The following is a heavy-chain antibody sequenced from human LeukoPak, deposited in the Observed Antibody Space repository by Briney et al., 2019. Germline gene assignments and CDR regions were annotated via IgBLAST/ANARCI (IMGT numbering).Heavy chain of an antibody. Sequence: GGSLRLSCAASGFTFSDYYMSWIRQAPGKGLEWVPYISSSGSTIYYADSVKGRFTISRDNAKNSLYLQMNSLRAEDTAVYYCARDQLLWFGELPHFDYWGQGTLVTVSS. D-gene: IGHD3-10*01. J-gene: IGHJ4*02. CDR1: GFTFSDYY. CDR2: ISSSGSTI. CDR3: ARDQLLWFGELPHFDY. V-gene: IGHV3-11*04.